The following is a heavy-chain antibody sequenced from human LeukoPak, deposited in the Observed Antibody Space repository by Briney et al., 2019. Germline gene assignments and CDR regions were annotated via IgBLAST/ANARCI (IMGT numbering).Heavy chain of an antibody. CDR3: ARGDPPVYDSSGSTFDY. Sequence: SETLSLTCAVDGGSFSAYYCSWIRQPPGKGLEWIGEINHSGSTNYNPSLKSRVTISVDTSKNQFPLKLSSVTAADTAVYYCARGDPPVYDSSGSTFDYWGQGTLVTVSS. CDR1: GGSFSAYY. J-gene: IGHJ4*02. V-gene: IGHV4-34*01. D-gene: IGHD3-22*01. CDR2: INHSGST.